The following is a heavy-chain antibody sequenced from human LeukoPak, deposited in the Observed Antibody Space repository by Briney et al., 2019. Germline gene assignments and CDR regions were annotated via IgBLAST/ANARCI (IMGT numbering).Heavy chain of an antibody. V-gene: IGHV3-9*03. CDR3: AKEGRDVYFDY. Sequence: GGSLRLSCAASGFTFDDYAMHWVRQAPGKGLEWVSGISWNSGSIGYADSVKGRFTIPRDNAKSSLYLQMNSLRAEDMALYYCAKEGRDVYFDYWGQGTLVTVSS. CDR1: GFTFDDYA. J-gene: IGHJ4*02. CDR2: ISWNSGSI.